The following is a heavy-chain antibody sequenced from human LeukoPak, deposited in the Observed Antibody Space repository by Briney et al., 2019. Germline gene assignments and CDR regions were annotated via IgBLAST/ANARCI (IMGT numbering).Heavy chain of an antibody. D-gene: IGHD3-3*01. CDR3: ARDGFLEWSDWFDP. J-gene: IGHJ5*02. Sequence: PSETLSLTCTVSGGSISSYYWRWIRQPAGKGLEWIGRIYTSGSTNYNPSLKSRVTISVDTSKNQFSLKLSSVTAADTAVYYCARDGFLEWSDWFDPWGQGTLVTVSS. CDR1: GGSISSYY. V-gene: IGHV4-4*07. CDR2: IYTSGST.